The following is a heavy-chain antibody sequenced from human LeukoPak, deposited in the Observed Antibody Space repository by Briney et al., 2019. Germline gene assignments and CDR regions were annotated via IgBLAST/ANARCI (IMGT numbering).Heavy chain of an antibody. Sequence: GGSLRLSCVVSGFTFSSYDMHWVRQAPGKGLEWVAFMRYDGSDEYYGDSVKGRFTIFRDNSKNTLYLQMNSLRVEDTAVYYCAKDGSSPFGYWGQGNLVTVSS. V-gene: IGHV3-30*02. CDR2: MRYDGSDE. CDR1: GFTFSSYD. J-gene: IGHJ4*02. CDR3: AKDGSSPFGY. D-gene: IGHD6-6*01.